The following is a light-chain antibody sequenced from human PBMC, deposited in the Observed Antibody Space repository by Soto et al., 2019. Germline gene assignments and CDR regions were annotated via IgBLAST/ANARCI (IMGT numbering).Light chain of an antibody. Sequence: QSALTQPASVSGSPGQSITISCTGTRSNVGTYNLVSWFQQLPGKAPKLLIYDATERPSGISFRFSGSKSGNTASLTISGLQAEDDADYYCCSYEHGDTYVFGTGTKVTVL. CDR3: CSYEHGDTYV. CDR1: RSNVGTYNL. J-gene: IGLJ1*01. CDR2: DAT. V-gene: IGLV2-23*01.